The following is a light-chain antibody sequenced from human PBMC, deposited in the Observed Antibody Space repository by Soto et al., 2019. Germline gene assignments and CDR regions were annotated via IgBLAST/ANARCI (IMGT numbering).Light chain of an antibody. CDR3: QQYNKEGRT. Sequence: ETVLNHAPTTLYVPPPHRATLSCSSSQSVSSSYLAWYQQKPGQAPRLLIYGASTRATGIPARFSGSGSGTEFTLTISSLQSEDFAVYYCQQYNKEGRTFGQGTKVDIK. V-gene: IGKV3-15*01. J-gene: IGKJ1*01. CDR2: GAS. CDR1: QSVSSSY.